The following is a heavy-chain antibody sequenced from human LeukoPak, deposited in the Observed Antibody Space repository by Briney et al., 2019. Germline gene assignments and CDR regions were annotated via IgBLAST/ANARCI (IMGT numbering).Heavy chain of an antibody. Sequence: PGRSLRLSCAASGFTFDDYAMHWVRQAPGKGLEWVSGISWNSGSIGYADPVKGRFTISRDNAKNSLYLQMNSLRAEDTALYYRAKAVRGYYDILTGLDYWGQGTLVTVSS. V-gene: IGHV3-9*01. J-gene: IGHJ4*02. CDR3: AKAVRGYYDILTGLDY. CDR1: GFTFDDYA. D-gene: IGHD3-9*01. CDR2: ISWNSGSI.